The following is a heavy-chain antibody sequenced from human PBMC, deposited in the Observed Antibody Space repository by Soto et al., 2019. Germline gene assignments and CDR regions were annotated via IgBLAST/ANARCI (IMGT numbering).Heavy chain of an antibody. D-gene: IGHD3-10*01. CDR2: IYHSGST. Sequence: PSETLSLTCAVSGGSISSGGYSWSWIRQPPWKGLEWIGYIYHSGSTYYNPSLKSRVTISVDRSKNQFSLKPSSVTAADTAVSYCARALNYYGSGSVLGFDYWGQGTLVTVSS. CDR3: ARALNYYGSGSVLGFDY. J-gene: IGHJ4*02. V-gene: IGHV4-30-2*01. CDR1: GGSISSGGYS.